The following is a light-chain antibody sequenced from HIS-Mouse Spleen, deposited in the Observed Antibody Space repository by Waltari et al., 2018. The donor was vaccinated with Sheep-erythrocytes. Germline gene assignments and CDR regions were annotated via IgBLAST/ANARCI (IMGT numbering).Light chain of an antibody. CDR3: CSYAGSYNHV. CDR2: DLS. Sequence: QSALTQPRSVSGSPGQSVTISCTGTSSDVGGYNYVSWYQQQPGKAPKLMIYDLSKRPLGVPDRFSGSKSGNTASLTISGLQAEDEADYYCCSYAGSYNHVFATGTKVTVL. V-gene: IGLV2-11*01. CDR1: SSDVGGYNY. J-gene: IGLJ1*01.